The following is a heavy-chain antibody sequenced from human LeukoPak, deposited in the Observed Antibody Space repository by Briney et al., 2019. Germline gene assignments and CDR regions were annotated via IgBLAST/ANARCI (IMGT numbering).Heavy chain of an antibody. D-gene: IGHD6-13*01. CDR2: IYHSGST. V-gene: IGHV4-38-2*01. J-gene: IGHJ5*02. Sequence: SETLSPTCVVSGYSLSSGYYWGWIRQPPGKGLEWIGSIYHSGSTYYNPSLKSRVTISVDTSKNQFSLKLSSVTVPHTSVYYCARHPGIAAAVYYWFDPWGQGTLVTVSS. CDR3: ARHPGIAAAVYYWFDP. CDR1: GYSLSSGYY.